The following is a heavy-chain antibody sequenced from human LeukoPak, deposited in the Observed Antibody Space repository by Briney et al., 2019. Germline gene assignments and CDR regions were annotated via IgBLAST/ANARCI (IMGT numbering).Heavy chain of an antibody. CDR2: IYYSGST. J-gene: IGHJ5*02. D-gene: IGHD3-3*01. Sequence: SETLSLTCTVSGGSVSSGSYYWSWIRQPPGKGLEWIGYIYYSGSTNYNPSLKSRVTISVDTSKNQFSLKLSSVTAADTAVHYCARGSQYYDFWSGPPTRGWFDPWGQGTLVTVSS. V-gene: IGHV4-61*01. CDR3: ARGSQYYDFWSGPPTRGWFDP. CDR1: GGSVSSGSYY.